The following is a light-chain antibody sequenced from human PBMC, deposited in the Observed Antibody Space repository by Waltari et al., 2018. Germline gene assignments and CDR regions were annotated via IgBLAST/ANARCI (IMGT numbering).Light chain of an antibody. CDR2: VNSDGSH. Sequence: LALTQSPSASASLGASVTVTCPLSSDHSNYAIALHQQQPPKGTRYLMKVNSDGSHMWGDGVSDRFSGSSSSAERYLPFSGVQSVDDSVHSCPTWDIPTVVFDSGTNLTVL. CDR3: PTWDIPTVV. CDR1: SDHSNYA. V-gene: IGLV4-69*01. J-gene: IGLJ2*01.